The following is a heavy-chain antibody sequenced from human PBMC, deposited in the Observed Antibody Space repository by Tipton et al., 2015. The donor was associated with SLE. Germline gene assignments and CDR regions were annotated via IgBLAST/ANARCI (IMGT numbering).Heavy chain of an antibody. Sequence: TLSLTCTVSGGSISSSSYYWSWFRQHPGKGLERIGYIYYSGSTYYNPSLKSRVTISVDTSKNQFSLKLSSVTAADTAVYYCARKMATTYFDYWGQGTLVTVSS. D-gene: IGHD5-24*01. J-gene: IGHJ4*02. CDR2: IYYSGST. V-gene: IGHV4-31*03. CDR3: ARKMATTYFDY. CDR1: GGSISSSSYY.